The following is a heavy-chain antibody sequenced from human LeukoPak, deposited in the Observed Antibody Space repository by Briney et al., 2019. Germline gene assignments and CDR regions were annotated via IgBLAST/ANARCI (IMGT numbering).Heavy chain of an antibody. J-gene: IGHJ5*02. D-gene: IGHD6-13*01. Sequence: SGKVSCKADGGTFSSYAISWVRQAPGQGLEWMGGIIPIFGTANYAQKCQGRVTITTDESTSTAYMELSSLRSEDPAVYYCAREAMGGIAAAGTRYNWFDPWGQGTLVTVSS. CDR3: AREAMGGIAAAGTRYNWFDP. V-gene: IGHV1-69*05. CDR1: GGTFSSYA. CDR2: IIPIFGTA.